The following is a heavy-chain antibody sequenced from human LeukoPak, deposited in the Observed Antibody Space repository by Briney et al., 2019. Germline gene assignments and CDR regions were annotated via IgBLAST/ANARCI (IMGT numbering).Heavy chain of an antibody. CDR1: GGSISSRDYH. CDR3: ARARGFTIFPLDYYYMDV. V-gene: IGHV4-39*07. CDR2: IYYTGIT. J-gene: IGHJ6*03. D-gene: IGHD3-3*01. Sequence: SSETLSLTCTVSGGSISSRDYHWGWIRQPPGKGLEWSGTIYYTGITYYNPSLKSRVTISVDTSKNQFSLKLSSVTAADTAVYYCARARGFTIFPLDYYYMDVWGKGTTVTVSS.